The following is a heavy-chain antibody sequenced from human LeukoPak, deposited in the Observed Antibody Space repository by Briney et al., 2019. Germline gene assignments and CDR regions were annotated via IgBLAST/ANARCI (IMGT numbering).Heavy chain of an antibody. J-gene: IGHJ4*02. CDR3: ARGYYDSSGYHYEEDY. CDR2: MSPKSANT. V-gene: IGHV1-8*03. CDR1: GYTFTSYD. D-gene: IGHD3-22*01. Sequence: GASVKVSCKASGYTFTSYDINWVRQASGQGLEWMGWMSPKSANTGYAQKFQGRVTITRDTSISTAYMELSSLTSEDTAVYYCARGYYDSSGYHYEEDYWGQGTLVTVSS.